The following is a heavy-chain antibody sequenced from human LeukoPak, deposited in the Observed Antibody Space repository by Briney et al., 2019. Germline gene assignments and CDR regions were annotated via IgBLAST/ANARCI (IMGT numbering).Heavy chain of an antibody. CDR3: ARDQRYDFWSGFYAVDY. CDR1: GFTFSSYE. J-gene: IGHJ4*02. Sequence: GGSLRLSCVASGFTFSSYEMNWVRQAPGKGLEWISYISSSGSSIHYADPVKGRFTISRDNARNSLYLQMNSLRAEDTAVYYCARDQRYDFWSGFYAVDYWGQGTLLTVSS. CDR2: ISSSGSSI. D-gene: IGHD3-3*01. V-gene: IGHV3-48*03.